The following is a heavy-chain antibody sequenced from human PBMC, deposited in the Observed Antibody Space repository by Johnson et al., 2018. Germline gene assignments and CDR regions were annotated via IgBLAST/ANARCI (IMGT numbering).Heavy chain of an antibody. V-gene: IGHV3-30-3*01. D-gene: IGHD1-26*01. CDR3: ERRKIPYSDRWDAFDI. J-gene: IGHJ3*02. CDR2: ISYDGNNK. CDR1: GFSFSTYA. Sequence: VQLLESGGGVVQPGRSLRLSCAASGFSFSTYAMHWVRQAPGKGLEWVAVISYDGNNKYYEDSVKGRFPISRDNSKNTVYRQKDSLRAEDSAVYYCERRKIPYSDRWDAFDIWGQGTMVTVSS.